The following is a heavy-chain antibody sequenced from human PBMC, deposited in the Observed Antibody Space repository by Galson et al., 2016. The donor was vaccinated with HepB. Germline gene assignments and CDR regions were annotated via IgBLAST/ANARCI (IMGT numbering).Heavy chain of an antibody. CDR2: VSYSGSP. CDR3: ARDRGQDGGYDWYFDL. V-gene: IGHV4-61*08. D-gene: IGHD5-12*01. J-gene: IGHJ2*01. CDR1: GVSLSRIGYD. Sequence: SETLSLTCTVSGVSLSRIGYDWSWIRQSPGKGLEWIGYVSYSGSPNYNPSLKSRVTISTDTPKNQVSLKLSSVTAADTAVYYCARDRGQDGGYDWYFDLWGRGTLVTVSS.